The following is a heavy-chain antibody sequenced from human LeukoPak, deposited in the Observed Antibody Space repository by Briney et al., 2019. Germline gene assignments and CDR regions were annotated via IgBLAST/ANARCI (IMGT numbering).Heavy chain of an antibody. V-gene: IGHV1-2*04. CDR2: INPNSGGT. Sequence: GASVKVSCKASGYTFTGYYMHWVRQAPGQGLEWMGWINPNSGGTNYAQKFQGWVTMTRDTSISTAYMELSRLRSDDTAVYYCARVGGYSGYDCDYWGQGTLVTVSS. J-gene: IGHJ4*02. CDR3: ARVGGYSGYDCDY. D-gene: IGHD5-12*01. CDR1: GYTFTGYY.